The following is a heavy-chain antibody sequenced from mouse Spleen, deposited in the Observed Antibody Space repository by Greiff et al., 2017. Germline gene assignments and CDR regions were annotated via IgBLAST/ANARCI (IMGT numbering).Heavy chain of an antibody. J-gene: IGHJ3*01. V-gene: IGHV1-42*01. Sequence: DVKLQESGAELVRPGSSVKISCKASGYAFSSYYMNWVKQSPEKSLEWIGEINPSTGGTTYNQKFKAKATLTVDKSSSTAYMQLKSLTSEDSAVYYCARAPYSNYEGWFAYWGQGTLVTVSA. CDR3: ARAPYSNYEGWFAY. D-gene: IGHD2-5*01. CDR2: INPSTGGT. CDR1: GYAFSSYY.